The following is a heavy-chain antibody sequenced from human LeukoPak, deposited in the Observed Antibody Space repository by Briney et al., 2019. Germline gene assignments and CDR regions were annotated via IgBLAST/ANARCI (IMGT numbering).Heavy chain of an antibody. D-gene: IGHD2-15*01. CDR3: ARDGSGGSTYYFDY. V-gene: IGHV1-18*04. J-gene: IGHJ4*02. CDR1: GYTFTSYG. CDR2: ISAYNGNT. Sequence: ASVRVSSKASGYTFTSYGISWVRQAPGQGLEWMGWISAYNGNTNYAQKLQGRVTMTTDTSTSTAYMELRSLRSDDTAVYYCARDGSGGSTYYFDYWGQGTLVTVSS.